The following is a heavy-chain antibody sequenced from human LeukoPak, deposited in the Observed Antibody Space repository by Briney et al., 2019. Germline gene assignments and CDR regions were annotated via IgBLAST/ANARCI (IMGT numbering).Heavy chain of an antibody. J-gene: IGHJ5*02. Sequence: ASVKVSCTASGYTFTAYYMHWVRQAPGHGLEWMGWINPNSGGTNYAQKFQGRVTMTRDTSISTAYMEINRLRADDTAVYYCARARGEVVPAAEGFDPWGQGTLVTVSS. CDR3: ARARGEVVPAAEGFDP. V-gene: IGHV1-2*02. CDR2: INPNSGGT. D-gene: IGHD2-2*01. CDR1: GYTFTAYY.